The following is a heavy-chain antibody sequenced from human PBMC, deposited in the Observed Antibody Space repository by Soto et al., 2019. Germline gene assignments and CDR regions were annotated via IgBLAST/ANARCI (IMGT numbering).Heavy chain of an antibody. CDR3: ARRRVVYYGSGKGNYYYYMDV. V-gene: IGHV4-59*08. J-gene: IGHJ6*03. CDR2: IYYSGST. D-gene: IGHD3-10*01. CDR1: GGSISSYY. Sequence: SETLSLTCTVSGGSISSYYWSWIRQPPGKGLEWIGYIYYSGSTNYNPSLKSRVTISVDTSKNQFSLKLSSVTAADTAVYYCARRRVVYYGSGKGNYYYYMDVWGKGTTVTVS.